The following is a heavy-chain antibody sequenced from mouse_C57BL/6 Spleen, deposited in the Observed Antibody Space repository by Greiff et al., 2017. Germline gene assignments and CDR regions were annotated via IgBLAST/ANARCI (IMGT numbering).Heavy chain of an antibody. Sequence: QVQLQQSGPELVKPGASVKISCKASGYAFSSSWMNWVKQRPGKGLEWIGRIYTGDGDTNYNGKFKGKATLTEDKSSSTAYMQRSSLTSEDSAVYFCARKGYYGNYVFMDYWGQGTSVTVSS. CDR3: ARKGYYGNYVFMDY. D-gene: IGHD2-1*01. V-gene: IGHV1-82*01. CDR2: IYTGDGDT. CDR1: GYAFSSSW. J-gene: IGHJ4*01.